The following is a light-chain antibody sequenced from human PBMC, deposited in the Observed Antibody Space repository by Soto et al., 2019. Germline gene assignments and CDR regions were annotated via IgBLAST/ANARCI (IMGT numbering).Light chain of an antibody. CDR2: RAS. V-gene: IGKV1-5*03. Sequence: DIQMTQSPSTLSASIGDSVTITCRASQCIRTWLAWHQQKPGKAPNLLIYRASSLGSGVSSRFSGSGSGTEFTLTISSLQPGDFATYYCQQYDSFPITFGQGTRLEIK. J-gene: IGKJ5*01. CDR1: QCIRTW. CDR3: QQYDSFPIT.